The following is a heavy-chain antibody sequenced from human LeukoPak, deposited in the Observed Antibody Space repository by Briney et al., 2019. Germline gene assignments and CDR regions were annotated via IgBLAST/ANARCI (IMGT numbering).Heavy chain of an antibody. J-gene: IGHJ6*02. CDR3: VRDRWPGLGDF. D-gene: IGHD6-19*01. CDR1: GFIVSENY. V-gene: IGHV3-66*01. Sequence: PGGSLRLSCAASGFIVSENYMSWVRQAPGKGLEWASVVYSGGTTYYADSVKGRFTISRDNSKNTLYLQMSSLRAEDTAVYYCVRDRWPGLGDFWGQGTTVIVSS. CDR2: VYSGGTT.